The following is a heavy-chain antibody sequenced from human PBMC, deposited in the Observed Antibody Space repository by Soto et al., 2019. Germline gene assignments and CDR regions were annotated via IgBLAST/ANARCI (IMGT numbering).Heavy chain of an antibody. J-gene: IGHJ4*02. CDR1: GYTFTNYY. CDR3: ARVPGYCSGGSCPDY. D-gene: IGHD2-15*01. V-gene: IGHV1-46*03. Sequence: ASVKVSCKASGYTFTNYYIHWVRQAPGHGLEWMGIINPSGGSTSYAQKFQGRVTMTRDTSTSTVYMELSSLRSEDTAVYYCARVPGYCSGGSCPDYWGQGTLVTVSS. CDR2: INPSGGST.